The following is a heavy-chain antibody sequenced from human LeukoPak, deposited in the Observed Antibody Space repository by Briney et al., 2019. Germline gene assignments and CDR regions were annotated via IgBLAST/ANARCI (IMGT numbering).Heavy chain of an antibody. Sequence: PGGSLRLSCAASGFRSSDYAMHWVRQAPGKRLEYVSGISSNGGKTYYANSVRGRFTISRDNSKNTIHLQMGSLRAEDTAVYYCARDAYCGGATCYDFFDFWGLGTLVTVSS. V-gene: IGHV3-64*01. CDR3: ARDAYCGGATCYDFFDF. J-gene: IGHJ4*02. CDR1: GFRSSDYA. D-gene: IGHD2-21*01. CDR2: ISSNGGKT.